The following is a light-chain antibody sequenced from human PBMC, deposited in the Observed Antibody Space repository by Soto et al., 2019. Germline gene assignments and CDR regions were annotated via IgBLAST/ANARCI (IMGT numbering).Light chain of an antibody. V-gene: IGKV3-20*01. J-gene: IGKJ4*01. CDR3: QQFSRYPLT. Sequence: EIVLTQSPGTLSLSPGERATLSCRASQTVRNNYLAWYQQKPGQAPRLLIYDASSRATGIPDRFSGGGSGTDFTLTISRLEPEDFAVYYCQQFSRYPLTFGGGTKVDIK. CDR1: QTVRNNY. CDR2: DAS.